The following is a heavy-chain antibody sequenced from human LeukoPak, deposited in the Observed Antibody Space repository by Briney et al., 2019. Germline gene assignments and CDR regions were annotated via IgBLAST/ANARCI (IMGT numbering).Heavy chain of an antibody. CDR2: ISLSGYT. V-gene: IGHV4-59*12. CDR1: GGSISSDY. CDR3: SRESGPFSPFGH. J-gene: IGHJ4*02. Sequence: PSETLSLTCTVSGGSISSDYWTWIRQPPGQGLEWIGEISLSGYTGFNPSLRSRVTMSLDESKNHLSLNLASVTAADTAVYYCSRESGPFSPFGHWGQGILVTVTS. D-gene: IGHD1-26*01.